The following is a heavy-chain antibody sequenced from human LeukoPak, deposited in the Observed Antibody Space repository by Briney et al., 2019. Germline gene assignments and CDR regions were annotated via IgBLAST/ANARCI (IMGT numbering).Heavy chain of an antibody. Sequence: SETLSLTCTVSGGSISSYYWSWIRQPPGKGLEWLGYIYYSGSTNYNPSLKSRVTISVDTSKNRFSLKLSSVTAADTAVYYCARDMGSPGWFDPWGQGTLVTVSS. D-gene: IGHD3-10*01. CDR3: ARDMGSPGWFDP. V-gene: IGHV4-59*01. CDR1: GGSISSYY. CDR2: IYYSGST. J-gene: IGHJ5*02.